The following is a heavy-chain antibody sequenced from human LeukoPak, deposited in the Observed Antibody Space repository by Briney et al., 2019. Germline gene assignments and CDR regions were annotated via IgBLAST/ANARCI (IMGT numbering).Heavy chain of an antibody. Sequence: SSETLSLTCSVSGDSFRNTYYFWGWIRQTPWKGLEWVGNIKYGGQVSVSPSLRSRVTMSIDTSNNQFSLKLISVTAADTSLYYCSRHMWQPRSEPQDLWGQGILVTVSS. J-gene: IGHJ5*02. CDR1: GDSFRNTYYF. CDR2: IKYGGQV. V-gene: IGHV4-39*01. D-gene: IGHD1-14*01. CDR3: SRHMWQPRSEPQDL.